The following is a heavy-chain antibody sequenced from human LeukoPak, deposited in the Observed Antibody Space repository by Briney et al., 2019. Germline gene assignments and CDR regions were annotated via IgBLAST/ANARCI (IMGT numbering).Heavy chain of an antibody. Sequence: ASVKVSCKASGYTFTGYYMHWVRQAPGQGLEWIGWINPNSGGTNYAQKFQGRVTMTRDTSISTAYMELSRLRPDDTAVYYCAGEYCSSTSCYKAFDIWGQGTMVTVSS. J-gene: IGHJ3*02. CDR2: INPNSGGT. V-gene: IGHV1-2*02. D-gene: IGHD2-2*02. CDR3: AGEYCSSTSCYKAFDI. CDR1: GYTFTGYY.